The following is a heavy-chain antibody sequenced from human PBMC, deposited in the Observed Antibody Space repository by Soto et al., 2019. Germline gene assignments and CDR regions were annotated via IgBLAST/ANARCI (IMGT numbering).Heavy chain of an antibody. J-gene: IGHJ4*02. Sequence: PGGSLRLSCAASGFTFSSYEMNWVRQAPGKGLEWVSYISSSGSTIYYADSVKGRFTISRDNAKNSLYLQMNSLRAEDTAVYYCARDSGSSPASDYWGQGTLVTAPQ. V-gene: IGHV3-48*03. CDR3: ARDSGSSPASDY. D-gene: IGHD1-26*01. CDR2: ISSSGSTI. CDR1: GFTFSSYE.